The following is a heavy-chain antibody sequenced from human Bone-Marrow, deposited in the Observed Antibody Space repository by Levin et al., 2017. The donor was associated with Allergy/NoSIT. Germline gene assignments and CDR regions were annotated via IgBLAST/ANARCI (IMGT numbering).Heavy chain of an antibody. CDR3: ARGVPTSGLYETFAY. V-gene: IGHV3-21*06. CDR1: GFPFSTYS. J-gene: IGHJ4*02. D-gene: IGHD6-19*01. Sequence: GGSLRLSCVASGFPFSTYSMSWVRQAPGKGLEWVSAISGSSSNKWYADSVKGRFTISRDNARNSLSLQMNSLRVDDTAVYYCARGVPTSGLYETFAYWGQGTLATVSS. CDR2: ISGSSSNK.